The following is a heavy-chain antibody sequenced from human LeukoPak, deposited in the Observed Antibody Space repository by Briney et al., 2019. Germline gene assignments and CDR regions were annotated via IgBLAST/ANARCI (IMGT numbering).Heavy chain of an antibody. D-gene: IGHD2-2*01. J-gene: IGHJ6*03. CDR2: ITGSGTTT. CDR1: GFTFNFYA. CDR3: AKEGIVVVPAAPPVYYYYMDV. V-gene: IGHV3-23*01. Sequence: GGSLRLSCAASGFTFNFYAMSRVRQAPGKGLEWVSAITGSGTTTYYADSVKGRFTISRDNSKNTLYLQVNNLRAEDTAVYYCAKEGIVVVPAAPPVYYYYMDVWGKGTTVTVSS.